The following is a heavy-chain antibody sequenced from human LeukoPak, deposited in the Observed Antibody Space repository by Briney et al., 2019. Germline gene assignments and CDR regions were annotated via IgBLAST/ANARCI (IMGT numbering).Heavy chain of an antibody. J-gene: IGHJ4*02. Sequence: SVKVSCKASGGTFSSYAISWVRQAPGQGLEWMGRIIPILGIANYAQKFQGRVTITADKSTSTAYMELSSLGSEDTAVYYCARVRSERGYSYGLLDYWGQGTLVTVSS. V-gene: IGHV1-69*04. CDR3: ARVRSERGYSYGLLDY. CDR1: GGTFSSYA. D-gene: IGHD5-18*01. CDR2: IIPILGIA.